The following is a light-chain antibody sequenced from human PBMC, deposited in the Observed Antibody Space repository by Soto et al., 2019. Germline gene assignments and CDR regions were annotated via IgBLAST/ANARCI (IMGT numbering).Light chain of an antibody. CDR1: QNISSW. CDR3: QDYNLKSLS. Sequence: DIQMTQSPSTLSASIGDRVTITCRASQNISSWLSWYQQKPGKAPNLLIYQASILESGVPSRFSGSGSGTEFSLTITSLQPDDFATFYCQDYNLKSLSCGGGTKVEIK. CDR2: QAS. J-gene: IGKJ4*01. V-gene: IGKV1-5*03.